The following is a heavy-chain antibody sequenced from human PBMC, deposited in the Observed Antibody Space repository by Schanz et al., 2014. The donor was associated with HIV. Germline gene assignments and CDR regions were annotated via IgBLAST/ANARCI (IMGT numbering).Heavy chain of an antibody. D-gene: IGHD1-26*01. J-gene: IGHJ6*02. V-gene: IGHV1-8*01. CDR3: ARRGLVGATLYYYYYGMDV. CDR2: MNPNSGNT. CDR1: GYTFTSYD. Sequence: QVQLVQSGAEVKKPGASVKVSCKASGYTFTSYDINWVRQATGQGLEWMGWMNPNSGNTGYAQKFQGRVTMTRNTSIGAAYMGLSSLRSEDTAVYYSARRGLVGATLYYYYYGMDVWGRGTAVTVSS.